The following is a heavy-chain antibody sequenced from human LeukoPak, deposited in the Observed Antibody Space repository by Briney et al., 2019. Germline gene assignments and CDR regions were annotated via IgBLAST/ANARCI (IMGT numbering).Heavy chain of an antibody. D-gene: IGHD3-9*01. CDR1: GFTFSSYT. CDR3: TRATSYDILTGYFDY. J-gene: IGHJ4*02. Sequence: GGSLRLSCAASGFTFSSYTMNWVRQAPGKGLEWVSSISSSSYIYYADSVKGRFIISRDNAKNSLYLQMNSLRAEDTAVYYCTRATSYDILTGYFDYWGQGTLVTVSS. CDR2: ISSSSYI. V-gene: IGHV3-21*01.